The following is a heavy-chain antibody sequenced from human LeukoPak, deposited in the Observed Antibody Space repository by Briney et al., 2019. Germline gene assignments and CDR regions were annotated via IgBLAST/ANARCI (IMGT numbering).Heavy chain of an antibody. Sequence: GRSLRLSCSASGFTFSSYAMHWVRQAPGKGLEWVAVISYDGSNKYYADSVKGRFTISRDNSKNTLYLQMNSLRAEDTAVYYCAREPTLVPAAIGDYWGQGTLVTVSS. CDR1: GFTFSSYA. CDR3: AREPTLVPAAIGDY. CDR2: ISYDGSNK. V-gene: IGHV3-30-3*01. J-gene: IGHJ4*02. D-gene: IGHD2-2*02.